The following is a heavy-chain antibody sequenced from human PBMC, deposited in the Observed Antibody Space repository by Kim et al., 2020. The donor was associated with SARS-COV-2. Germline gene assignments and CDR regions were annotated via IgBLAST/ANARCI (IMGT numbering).Heavy chain of an antibody. D-gene: IGHD3-22*01. V-gene: IGHV1-69*01. CDR3: ARADDYYESSAPAFDI. Sequence: KFQGRVTITADESTSTAYMELSSLGSEDTAVYYCARADDYYESSAPAFDIWGQGTMVTVSS. J-gene: IGHJ3*02.